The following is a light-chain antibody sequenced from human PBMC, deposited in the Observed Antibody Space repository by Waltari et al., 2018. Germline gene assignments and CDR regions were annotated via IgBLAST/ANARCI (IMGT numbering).Light chain of an antibody. CDR3: QSYDSSLSAL. Sequence: QSVLTQPPSVSGAPGQRVTISCTGSRPNTGAGYDVHWYQQLPGTAPKLLIYGDNNRPSGVPDRFSGSKSGTSASLAITGLQAEDEADYYCQSYDSSLSALFGGGTKLTVL. V-gene: IGLV1-40*01. CDR2: GDN. J-gene: IGLJ2*01. CDR1: RPNTGAGYD.